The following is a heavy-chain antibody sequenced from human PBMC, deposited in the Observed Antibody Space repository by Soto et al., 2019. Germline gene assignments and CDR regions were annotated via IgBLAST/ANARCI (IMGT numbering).Heavy chain of an antibody. J-gene: IGHJ4*02. CDR2: IKSKTDGGTT. Sequence: EVQLVESGGGLVKPGGSLKLSCAASGFTFSNAWMNWVRQAPGKGLEWVGRIKSKTDGGTTDYAAPVKGRFTISRDDSKNTLYLQMNSLKTEDTAVYYCTTVGSGDYGDYYFDYWGQGTLVTVSS. CDR3: TTVGSGDYGDYYFDY. D-gene: IGHD4-17*01. CDR1: GFTFSNAW. V-gene: IGHV3-15*07.